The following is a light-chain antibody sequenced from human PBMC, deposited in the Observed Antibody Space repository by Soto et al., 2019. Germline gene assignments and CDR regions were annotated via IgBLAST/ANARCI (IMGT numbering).Light chain of an antibody. J-gene: IGKJ1*01. V-gene: IGKV1-39*01. CDR3: QQSYSSPPT. CDR2: AAS. Sequence: DIQMTRSPSSLSASVGDRVTITCRGSQSISSYLNWYQQKPGKAPKLLIYAASSLQSGVPSRFSGSRSGPDFTLTISSLQPEDFATYYCQQSYSSPPTFGQGTKVDIK. CDR1: QSISSY.